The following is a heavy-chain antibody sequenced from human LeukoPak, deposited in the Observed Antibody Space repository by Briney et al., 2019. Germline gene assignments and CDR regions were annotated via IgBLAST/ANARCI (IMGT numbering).Heavy chain of an antibody. Sequence: GGSLRLSCAASGFSFSSYSMNWVRQAPGKGLEWVSVIYNDDKTNYADSVKGRFTISRDNSKSTLFLQMGSLRAEDTALYYCVGCLGWLRFDYWGQGTLVTVSS. CDR3: VGCLGWLRFDY. CDR1: GFSFSSYS. D-gene: IGHD6-19*01. J-gene: IGHJ4*02. CDR2: IYNDDKT. V-gene: IGHV3-53*01.